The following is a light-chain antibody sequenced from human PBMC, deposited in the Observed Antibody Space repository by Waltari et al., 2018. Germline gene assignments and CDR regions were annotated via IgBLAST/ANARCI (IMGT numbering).Light chain of an antibody. CDR3: QQAKSFPHT. J-gene: IGKJ4*01. CDR2: AAS. Sequence: DIQMTQSPSSVSASVGDRVTMTCRASQDISSWLAWYQQKPGKAPKLLIYAASTLQSGDPSRFSGSGSGTYFPLTISSLQPEYFATYYCQQAKSFPHTFGGGTKVEMK. V-gene: IGKV1-12*01. CDR1: QDISSW.